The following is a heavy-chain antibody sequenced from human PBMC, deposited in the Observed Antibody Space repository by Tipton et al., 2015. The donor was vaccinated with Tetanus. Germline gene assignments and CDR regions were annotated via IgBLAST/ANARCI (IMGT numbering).Heavy chain of an antibody. CDR2: ISSTTSYI. Sequence: SLRLSCSVSGFIFSNYAMNWVRQAPGKGLEWVSSISSTTSYIYYADSVKGRFTISRDNAKNSLYLQMNSLRAEDTAVYYCASGSTLAYWGLGTLVTVSS. D-gene: IGHD6-25*01. CDR1: GFIFSNYA. CDR3: ASGSTLAY. J-gene: IGHJ4*02. V-gene: IGHV3-21*01.